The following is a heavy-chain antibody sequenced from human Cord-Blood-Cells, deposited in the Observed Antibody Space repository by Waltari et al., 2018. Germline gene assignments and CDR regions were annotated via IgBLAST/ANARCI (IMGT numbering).Heavy chain of an antibody. CDR1: GGSFSGYY. Sequence: QVQLQQWGAGLLKPSETLSLTCAVYGGSFSGYYWSWIRQPPGKGREWIGEINHSGSTNYNPSLKSRVTISVDTSKNQFSLKLSSVTAADTAVYYCASDYYGSGSYDYWGQGTLVTVSS. CDR3: ASDYYGSGSYDY. CDR2: INHSGST. D-gene: IGHD3-10*01. J-gene: IGHJ4*02. V-gene: IGHV4-34*01.